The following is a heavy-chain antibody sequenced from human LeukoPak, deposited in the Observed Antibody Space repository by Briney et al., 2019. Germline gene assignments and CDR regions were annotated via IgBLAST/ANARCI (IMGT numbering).Heavy chain of an antibody. CDR3: ARGRSVVPAAMPGDY. D-gene: IGHD2-2*01. V-gene: IGHV1-69*06. Sequence: GSSVKVSCKASGGTFSSYAISWVRQAPGQGLEWMGGIIPIFGTANYAQKFQGRVTITADKSTSTAYMELSSLRSEDTAVYYCARGRSVVPAAMPGDYWGQGTLVTVSS. CDR1: GGTFSSYA. J-gene: IGHJ4*02. CDR2: IIPIFGTA.